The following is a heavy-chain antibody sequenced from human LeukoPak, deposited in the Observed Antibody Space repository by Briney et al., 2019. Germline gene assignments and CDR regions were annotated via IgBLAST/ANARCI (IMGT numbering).Heavy chain of an antibody. CDR3: ARDGSSVPYNWFDP. J-gene: IGHJ5*02. Sequence: GGSLRLSCAASGFTFSSYSMNWVRQAPGKGLEWVSSISSSGSYIYYADSVKGRFTISRDNAKNSLYLQMNSLRAEDTAVYYCARDGSSVPYNWFDPWGQGTLVTVSS. CDR2: ISSSGSYI. D-gene: IGHD6-6*01. CDR1: GFTFSSYS. V-gene: IGHV3-21*01.